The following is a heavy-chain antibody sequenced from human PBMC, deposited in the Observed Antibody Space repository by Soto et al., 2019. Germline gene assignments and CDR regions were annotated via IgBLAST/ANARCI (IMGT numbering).Heavy chain of an antibody. D-gene: IGHD6-13*01. CDR3: ARVPYGAAADDY. Sequence: SETLSLTCAVYGGSFSGYYWSWIRQPPGKGLEWIGEINHSGSTNYNPSLKSRVTISVDTSKNQFSLKLSSVTAADTAVYYCARVPYGAAADDYWGQGTLVTVSS. J-gene: IGHJ4*02. V-gene: IGHV4-34*01. CDR1: GGSFSGYY. CDR2: INHSGST.